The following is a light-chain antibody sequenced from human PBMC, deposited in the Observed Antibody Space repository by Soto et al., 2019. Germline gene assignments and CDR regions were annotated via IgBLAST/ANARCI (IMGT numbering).Light chain of an antibody. CDR3: QQSSSTPPFT. CDR1: QNISIY. CDR2: TVS. V-gene: IGKV1-39*01. J-gene: IGKJ3*01. Sequence: DIQMTQSPSSLSASVGDRVTITCRASQNISIYLNWYQQKPGKAPKLLFYTVSNLQSGVPSRFSADGSGTDFTLTISSLQPEDFATYYCQQSSSTPPFTFGPGTKVDIK.